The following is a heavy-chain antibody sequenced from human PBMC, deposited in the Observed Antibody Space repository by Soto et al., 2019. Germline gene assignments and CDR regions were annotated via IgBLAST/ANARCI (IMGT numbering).Heavy chain of an antibody. V-gene: IGHV2-5*01. CDR2: IYWNDDK. Sequence: ESGPTLVNPTQTLTLTCSFSGFSLTTDGVGVGWVRQPPGQALEWLAIIYWNDDKHHSPSLKSRLTITKDTSKNQVVLTMTNMDPVDTAKYYCTRIQYTRVTDYWGQGTLVTSPQ. CDR3: TRIQYTRVTDY. CDR1: GFSLTTDGVG. D-gene: IGHD2-2*02. J-gene: IGHJ4*02.